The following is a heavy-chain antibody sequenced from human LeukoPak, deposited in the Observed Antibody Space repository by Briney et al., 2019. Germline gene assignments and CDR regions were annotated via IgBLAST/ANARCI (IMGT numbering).Heavy chain of an antibody. J-gene: IGHJ6*02. CDR3: ARDILASRNGLYRYYGMDV. CDR2: ISAYNGNT. D-gene: IGHD3-9*01. Sequence: VKVSCKASGYTFTSYGISWVRQAPGQGLEWMGWISAYNGNTNCAQKLQGRVTMTTDTSTSTAYMELRSLRSDDTAVYYCARDILASRNGLYRYYGMDVWGQGTTVTVSS. CDR1: GYTFTSYG. V-gene: IGHV1-18*01.